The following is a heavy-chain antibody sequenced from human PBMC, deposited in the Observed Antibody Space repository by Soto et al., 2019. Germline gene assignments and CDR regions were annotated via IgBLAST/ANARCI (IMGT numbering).Heavy chain of an antibody. CDR2: IYHSGTT. CDR3: ARWRNDCSTTSCYHFDY. Sequence: SETLSLTCAVSDFSISSGHYWGWIRQPPGKGLEWIGGIYHSGTTYNNPSLKSRVTMSVDKSKNQFSLKLSSVTAADTAVYYCARWRNDCSTTSCYHFDYWGQGTLVTVSS. D-gene: IGHD2-2*01. J-gene: IGHJ4*02. V-gene: IGHV4-38-2*01. CDR1: DFSISSGHY.